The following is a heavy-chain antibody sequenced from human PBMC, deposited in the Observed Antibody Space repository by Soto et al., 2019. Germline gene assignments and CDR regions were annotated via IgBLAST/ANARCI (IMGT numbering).Heavy chain of an antibody. V-gene: IGHV3-7*03. CDR3: AKRQGTGLAAKNFDF. J-gene: IGHJ4*02. CDR1: GFTFSSYW. Sequence: GGSLRLSCAASGFTFSSYWMSWVRQAPGKGLEWVANIKQDGSEKYYVDSVKGRFSMSRDNSENMLYLQMTNLRAEDTAIYFCAKRQGTGLAAKNFDFWGQGTLVTVSS. D-gene: IGHD2-15*01. CDR2: IKQDGSEK.